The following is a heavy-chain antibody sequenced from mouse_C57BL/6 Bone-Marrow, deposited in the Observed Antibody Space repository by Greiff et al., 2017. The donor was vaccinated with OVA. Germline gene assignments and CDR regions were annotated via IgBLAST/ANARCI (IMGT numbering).Heavy chain of an antibody. CDR1: GYTFTSYW. CDR2: IDPSDSYT. J-gene: IGHJ4*01. V-gene: IGHV1-59*01. CDR3: ARSIPVVAFDYYAMDY. Sequence: VQLQESGAELVRPGTSVKLSCKASGYTFTSYWMHWVKQRPGQGLEWIGVIDPSDSYTNYNQKFKGKATLTVDTSSSTAYMQLSSLTSEDSAVYYCARSIPVVAFDYYAMDYRGQGTSVTVSS. D-gene: IGHD1-1*01.